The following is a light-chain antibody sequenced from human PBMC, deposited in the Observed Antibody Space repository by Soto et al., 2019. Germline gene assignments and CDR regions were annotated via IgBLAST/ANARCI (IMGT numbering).Light chain of an antibody. J-gene: IGKJ1*01. CDR1: QSVSSSS. CDR2: ASS. V-gene: IGKV3-20*01. Sequence: EIVLTQSPGTLSLSPGERATLSCRASQSVSSSSLAWYQQKPGQAPRLFIYASSIRATGIPDRFSGSGSGTDFTLTISRLEPEDVAVYYCHQYGLSPRTFGRGNKVEIK. CDR3: HQYGLSPRT.